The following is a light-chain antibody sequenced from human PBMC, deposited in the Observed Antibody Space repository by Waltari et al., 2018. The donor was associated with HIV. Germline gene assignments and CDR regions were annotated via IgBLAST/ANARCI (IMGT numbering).Light chain of an antibody. J-gene: IGLJ1*01. V-gene: IGLV2-11*01. CDR1: SSDVGGYNY. CDR3: CSYAGSYTYV. Sequence: QSALTQPRSVSGSPGQSVTISCTGTSSDVGGYNYVSWYQQHPGKAPRLMIYDVNRRPSGVPGRFSGSKSGNTASRTSSGLQAEDEADYYCCSYAGSYTYVFGTGTEVTVL. CDR2: DVN.